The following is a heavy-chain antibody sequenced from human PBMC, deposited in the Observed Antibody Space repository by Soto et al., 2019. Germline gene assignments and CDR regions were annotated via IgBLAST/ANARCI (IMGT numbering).Heavy chain of an antibody. CDR3: ARDHELFDEGWFDP. Sequence: QTLSLTCAISGDSVSSTSAAWNWIRQSPSRGLEWLGRTYYRSKWYNDYAVSVKSRISINPDTSKNQFSLQLNSVTPEDTAVYYCARDHELFDEGWFDPWGQGTLVTVSS. V-gene: IGHV6-1*01. J-gene: IGHJ5*02. CDR1: GDSVSSTSAA. CDR2: TYYRSKWYN. D-gene: IGHD1-7*01.